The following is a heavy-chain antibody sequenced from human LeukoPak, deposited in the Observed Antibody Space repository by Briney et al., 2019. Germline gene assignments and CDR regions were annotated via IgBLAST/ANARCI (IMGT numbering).Heavy chain of an antibody. CDR2: IYYSGST. CDR3: ARVLWVPAAWCYFDY. Sequence: PPETLSLTCTISGGSISSYYWSWIRQPPGKGLEWIGYIYYSGSTNYNPSLKSRVTMSVDTSKNQFSLKLSPVTAADTAVYYCARVLWVPAAWCYFDYWGQGTLATVSS. V-gene: IGHV4-59*01. D-gene: IGHD2-2*01. J-gene: IGHJ4*02. CDR1: GGSISSYY.